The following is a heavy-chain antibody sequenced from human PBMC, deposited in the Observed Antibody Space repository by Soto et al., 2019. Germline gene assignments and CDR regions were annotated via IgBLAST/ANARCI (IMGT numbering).Heavy chain of an antibody. J-gene: IGHJ6*02. CDR1: GYTFISHS. CDR2: ISAYNGNT. V-gene: IGHV1-18*01. Sequence: QIQLVQSGGEVKKPGASVKVSCKSSGYTFISHSITWVRQAPGQGLEWMGPISAYNGNTNYAQKLQGRVTMTTDTSTNTAYMELRSLRSDDTAVYYCARGEFCGGAPGCRDMDVWGQGTTVTVSS. CDR3: ARGEFCGGAPGCRDMDV. D-gene: IGHD2-21*01.